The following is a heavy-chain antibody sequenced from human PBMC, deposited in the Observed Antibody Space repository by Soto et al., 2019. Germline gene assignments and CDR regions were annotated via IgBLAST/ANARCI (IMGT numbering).Heavy chain of an antibody. V-gene: IGHV3-53*02. Sequence: EVQLVETGGGLIQPGGSLRLSCAASGFTVSSNYMRWVRQAPGKGLEWVSVIYSGGSTYYADSVKGRFTISRDNSKNTLYLQMNSLRAEDTAVYYCARMDYGDFKGVDYWGQGTLVTVSS. CDR1: GFTVSSNY. D-gene: IGHD4-17*01. CDR2: IYSGGST. J-gene: IGHJ4*02. CDR3: ARMDYGDFKGVDY.